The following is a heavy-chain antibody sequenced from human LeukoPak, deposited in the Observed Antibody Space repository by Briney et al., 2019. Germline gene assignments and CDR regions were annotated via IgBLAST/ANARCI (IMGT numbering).Heavy chain of an antibody. CDR3: AGIDVNYYYGMDV. V-gene: IGHV1-3*01. J-gene: IGHJ6*04. D-gene: IGHD2-21*01. Sequence: ASVKVSCKASGYNFTSYAMHWVRQAPGQRLEWMGWINAGNGNTKYLQKFQGRVTITRDTSASTAYMELSSLRSEDTAVYYCAGIDVNYYYGMDVWGKGTTVTVSS. CDR2: INAGNGNT. CDR1: GYNFTSYA.